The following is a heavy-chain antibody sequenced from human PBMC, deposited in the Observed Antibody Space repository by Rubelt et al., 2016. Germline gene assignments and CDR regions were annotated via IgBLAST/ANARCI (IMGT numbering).Heavy chain of an antibody. V-gene: IGHV4-38-2*02. CDR3: ARRGRTGSTFVFWVDP. Sequence: QVQLQESGPGLVKPSETLSLTCTVSGYSIRSGYYWGWIRQPPGKGLEWIGSIYHSGSTYYNPSLKSRVTVSVDTSKNQFSLKLSFVTAADTAVYYCARRGRTGSTFVFWVDPWGEGVLVTVS. CDR1: GYSIRSGYY. D-gene: IGHD1-7*01. J-gene: IGHJ5*02. CDR2: IYHSGST.